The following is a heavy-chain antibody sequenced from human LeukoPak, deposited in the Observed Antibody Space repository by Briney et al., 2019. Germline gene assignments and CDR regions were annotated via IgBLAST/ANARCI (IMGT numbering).Heavy chain of an antibody. D-gene: IGHD4-23*01. J-gene: IGHJ4*02. V-gene: IGHV4-31*03. CDR2: IYYSGST. CDR3: ATSYYGGNLPPDY. Sequence: PSQTLSLTCTVSGGSLSSGGYYWSWIRQHPGKGLEWIGYIYYSGSTYYNPSPKSRVTISVDTSKNQFSLKLSSVTAADTAVYYCATSYYGGNLPPDYWGQGTLVTVSS. CDR1: GGSLSSGGYY.